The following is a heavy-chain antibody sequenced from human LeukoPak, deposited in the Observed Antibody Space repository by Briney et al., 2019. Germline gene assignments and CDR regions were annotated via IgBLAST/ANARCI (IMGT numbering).Heavy chain of an antibody. CDR3: ARGGTLFTYFDS. J-gene: IGHJ4*02. CDR1: GGSTSDYY. CDR2: IYYTGNT. V-gene: IGHV4-4*07. D-gene: IGHD3-10*02. Sequence: SETLSLTCSGSGGSTSDYYWNWIRQPAGQGLEWLGRIYYTGNTAYNPSLESRLSMSLDTAKNQFSLKVTSVTAADTAVYYCARGGTLFTYFDSWGQGALVTVSS.